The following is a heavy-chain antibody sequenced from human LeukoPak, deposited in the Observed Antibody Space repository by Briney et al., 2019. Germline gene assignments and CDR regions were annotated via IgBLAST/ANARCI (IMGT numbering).Heavy chain of an antibody. Sequence: ASVKVSCKASGYTFTNYGISWVRQAPGQGLEWLGWISVYNGSTNYAQKVQARVTMTTDTSASTAYMELRSLRSDDTAVYYCARNVSAPSDHAGYFDYWGQGTLVTVSS. CDR1: GYTFTNYG. CDR3: ARNVSAPSDHAGYFDY. J-gene: IGHJ4*02. D-gene: IGHD1-14*01. V-gene: IGHV1-18*01. CDR2: ISVYNGST.